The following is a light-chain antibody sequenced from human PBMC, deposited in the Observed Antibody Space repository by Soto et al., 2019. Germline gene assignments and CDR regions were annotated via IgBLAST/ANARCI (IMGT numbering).Light chain of an antibody. CDR2: DVS. CDR3: SSYTSSSTLKV. Sequence: QSVLTQPASVSGSPGQSITISCTGTSCDVGGYNYVSWYQQHPGKAPKLMIYDVSNRPSGVSNRFSGSKSGNTASLTISGLQAEDEADYYCSSYTSSSTLKVFGTGTKLTVL. V-gene: IGLV2-14*01. CDR1: SCDVGGYNY. J-gene: IGLJ1*01.